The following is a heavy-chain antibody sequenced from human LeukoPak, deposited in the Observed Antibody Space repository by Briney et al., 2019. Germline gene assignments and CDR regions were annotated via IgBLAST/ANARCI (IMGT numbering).Heavy chain of an antibody. D-gene: IGHD6-6*01. CDR3: ARSQYSSLEFDY. CDR2: MNPNSGNT. CDR1: GYTFTSYD. Sequence: ASVKVSCKASGYTFTSYDINWVRQATGQGLEWMGWMNPNSGNTGYAQKFQDRVTMTRDMSTSTVYMELSSLRSEDTAVYYCARSQYSSLEFDYWGQGTLVTVSS. J-gene: IGHJ4*02. V-gene: IGHV1-8*01.